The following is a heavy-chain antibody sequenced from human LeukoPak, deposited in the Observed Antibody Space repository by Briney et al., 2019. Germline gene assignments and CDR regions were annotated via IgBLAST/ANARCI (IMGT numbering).Heavy chain of an antibody. CDR1: GYTFTGYY. V-gene: IGHV1-46*01. CDR3: ARERFIAVAGTSWFDP. D-gene: IGHD6-19*01. Sequence: ASVKVSCKASGYTFTGYYMHWVRQAPGQGLEWMGIINPSGGSTSYAQKFQGRVTMTRDTSTSTVYMELSSLRSEDTAVYYCARERFIAVAGTSWFDPWGQGTLVTVSS. CDR2: INPSGGST. J-gene: IGHJ5*02.